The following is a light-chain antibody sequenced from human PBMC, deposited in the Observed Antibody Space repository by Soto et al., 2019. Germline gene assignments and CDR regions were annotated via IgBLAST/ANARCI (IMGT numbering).Light chain of an antibody. CDR3: SSYTSSSTPFYV. J-gene: IGLJ1*01. V-gene: IGLV2-14*01. CDR1: SSDVGGYNY. CDR2: EVS. Sequence: QSALTQPASVSGSPGQSITISCTGTSSDVGGYNYVSWYQQHPGKAPKLMIYEVSNRPSGVSNRFSGSKSGNTASLTISGLQAEDEADYYCSSYTSSSTPFYVFGTGTKLNVL.